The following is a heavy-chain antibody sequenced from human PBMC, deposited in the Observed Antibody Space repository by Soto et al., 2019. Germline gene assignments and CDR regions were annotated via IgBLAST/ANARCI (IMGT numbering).Heavy chain of an antibody. J-gene: IGHJ6*03. CDR1: GFTFSSYW. D-gene: IGHD2-2*01. CDR2: IKQDGSEK. CDR3: ARLGPAATYYYYYYMDV. V-gene: IGHV3-7*01. Sequence: GGSLRLSCAASGFTFSSYWMSWVRQAPGKGLEWVANIKQDGSEKYYVDSVKGRFTISRDNAKNSLYLQMNSLRAEDTAVYYCARLGPAATYYYYYYMDVWGKGTTVTVSS.